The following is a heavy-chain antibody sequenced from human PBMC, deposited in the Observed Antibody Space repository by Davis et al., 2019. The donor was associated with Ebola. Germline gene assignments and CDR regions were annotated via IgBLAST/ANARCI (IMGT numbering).Heavy chain of an antibody. D-gene: IGHD5-18*01. CDR2: IRYDGSNK. J-gene: IGHJ4*02. V-gene: IGHV3-30*02. CDR3: AKDRTRGYSYGQFDY. CDR1: GFTFSSYG. Sequence: PGGSLRLSCAASGFTFSSYGMHWVRQAPGKGLEWVAFIRYDGSNKYYADSVKGRFTISRDNSKNTLYLQMNSLRAEDTAVYYCAKDRTRGYSYGQFDYWGQGTLVTVSS.